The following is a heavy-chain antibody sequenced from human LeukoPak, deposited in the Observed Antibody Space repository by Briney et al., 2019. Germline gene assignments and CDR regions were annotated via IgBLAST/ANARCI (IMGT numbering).Heavy chain of an antibody. CDR1: GGSINSHY. CDR3: VRRDTGWNYFDY. Sequence: LPETLSLTCAVSGGSINSHYWGWIRQPPGKGLQWIGDVYSTGKNNYNPSLKSRVTISLDTSKSHLSLNLTSVLAADTAIYYCVRRDTGWNYFDYWGQAILVTVSS. V-gene: IGHV4-4*08. CDR2: VYSTGKN. D-gene: IGHD6-19*01. J-gene: IGHJ4*02.